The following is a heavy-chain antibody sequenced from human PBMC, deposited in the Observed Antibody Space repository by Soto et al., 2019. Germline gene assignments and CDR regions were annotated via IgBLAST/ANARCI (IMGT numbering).Heavy chain of an antibody. V-gene: IGHV4-39*01. CDR2: IYHSGKT. Sequence: LSLTCTVSGGSISGSSHHWGWIRQPPGKGLEWNGHIYHSGKTYYNPSLESRVSMSMNTSKNQFSLKLTSVTAADTAVYYCATRFCTTTICYYFTYWGQGALVTVSS. CDR1: GGSISGSSHH. J-gene: IGHJ4*02. D-gene: IGHD1-26*01. CDR3: ATRFCTTTICYYFTY.